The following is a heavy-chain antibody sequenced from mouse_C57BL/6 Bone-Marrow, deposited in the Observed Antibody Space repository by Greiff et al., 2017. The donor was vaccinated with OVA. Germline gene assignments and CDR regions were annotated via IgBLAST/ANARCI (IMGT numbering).Heavy chain of an antibody. Sequence: EVQLVESGGGLVKPGGSLKLSCAASGFTFSSYAMSWVRQTPEKRLEWVATISDGGSYTYYPDNVKGRFTISRDNAKNNLYLQMSHLKSEDTAMYYCARDRIYYDYDVFYYYAMDYWGQGTSVTVSS. J-gene: IGHJ4*01. V-gene: IGHV5-4*01. CDR3: ARDRIYYDYDVFYYYAMDY. CDR1: GFTFSSYA. CDR2: ISDGGSYT. D-gene: IGHD2-4*01.